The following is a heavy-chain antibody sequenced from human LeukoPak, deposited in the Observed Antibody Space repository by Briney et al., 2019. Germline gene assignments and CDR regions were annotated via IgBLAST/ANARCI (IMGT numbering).Heavy chain of an antibody. CDR1: GFTFSTYG. V-gene: IGHV3-30*02. CDR2: IEDDGSNK. D-gene: IGHD3-22*01. J-gene: IGHJ4*02. CDR3: AKDVRESSGLGPDY. Sequence: GGSLRLSCAASGFTFSTYGMHWVRQAPGKGVEWVAYIEDDGSNKYYADSVKGRFTISRDNSKNTMYLQMNSLRAEDTAVYYCAKDVRESSGLGPDYWGQGTLVTVSS.